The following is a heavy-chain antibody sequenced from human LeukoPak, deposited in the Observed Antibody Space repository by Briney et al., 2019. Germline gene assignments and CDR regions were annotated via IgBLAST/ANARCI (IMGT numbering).Heavy chain of an antibody. CDR3: ARGDSGSYYYYYYYMDV. D-gene: IGHD1-26*01. V-gene: IGHV3-48*01. Sequence: GGSLRLSCAASGFTFSSYSMNWVRQAPGKGLEWVSYISSSSSTIYYADSVEGRFTISRDNAKNSLYLQMNSLRAEDTAVYYCARGDSGSYYYYYYYMDVWGKGTTVTVSS. CDR1: GFTFSSYS. J-gene: IGHJ6*03. CDR2: ISSSSSTI.